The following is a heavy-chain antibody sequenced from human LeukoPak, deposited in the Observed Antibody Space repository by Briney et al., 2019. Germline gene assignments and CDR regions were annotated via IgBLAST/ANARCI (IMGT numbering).Heavy chain of an antibody. Sequence: PGGSLRLSCAASGFTFNDYYMSWIRQAPGKGLEWISYIGSSGDSINYADSVKGRFTISRDNAKNSLSLQMNSLRAEDTAVYYCARGLIVGAFGGHFDYWGQGTLVTVSS. CDR1: GFTFNDYY. CDR2: IGSSGDSI. CDR3: ARGLIVGAFGGHFDY. J-gene: IGHJ4*02. V-gene: IGHV3-11*04. D-gene: IGHD1-26*01.